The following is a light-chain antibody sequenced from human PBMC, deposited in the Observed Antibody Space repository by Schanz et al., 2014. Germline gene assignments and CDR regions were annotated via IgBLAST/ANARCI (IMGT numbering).Light chain of an antibody. CDR1: QSVSSSY. J-gene: IGKJ1*01. V-gene: IGKV3-15*01. Sequence: EIVMTQSPATLSVSPGERATLSCRASQSVSSSYFAWFQQKPGQAPRLLIYGASTRAAGVPARFSGSGSGTDFTLTISSLQSEDFAVYYCQQYNNWPPWTFGQGTKVEIK. CDR3: QQYNNWPPWT. CDR2: GAS.